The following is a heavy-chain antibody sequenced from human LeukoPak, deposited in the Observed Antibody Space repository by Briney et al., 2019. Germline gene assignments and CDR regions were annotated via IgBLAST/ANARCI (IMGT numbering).Heavy chain of an antibody. D-gene: IGHD5-12*01. CDR3: ARDMVVADIDY. V-gene: IGHV3-9*01. J-gene: IGHJ4*02. CDR1: GFTFDDYA. CDR2: ISWNSGSI. Sequence: PGRSLRPSCAASGFTFDDYAMHWVRQAPGKGLEWVSGISWNSGSIGYADSVKGRFTISRDNAKNSLYLQMNSLRAEDTAVYYCARDMVVADIDYWGQGTLVTVSS.